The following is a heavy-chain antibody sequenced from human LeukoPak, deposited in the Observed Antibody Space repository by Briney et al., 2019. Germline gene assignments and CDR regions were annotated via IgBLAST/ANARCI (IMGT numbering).Heavy chain of an antibody. J-gene: IGHJ3*02. Sequence: PSETLSLTCTVSGGSSSSYYWSWIRQPPGKGREWIGYIYNSGSTNYNPSLKSRVTISVDTSKNQFSLKLSSVTAADTAVYYCAREEGYDILTHHDAFDIWGQGTMVTVSS. CDR1: GGSSSSYY. D-gene: IGHD3-9*01. V-gene: IGHV4-59*01. CDR2: IYNSGST. CDR3: AREEGYDILTHHDAFDI.